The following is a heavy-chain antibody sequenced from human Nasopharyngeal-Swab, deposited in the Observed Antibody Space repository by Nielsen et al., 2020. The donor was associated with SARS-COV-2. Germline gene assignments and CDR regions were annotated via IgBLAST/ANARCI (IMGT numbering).Heavy chain of an antibody. CDR1: GFTFSSYA. CDR2: IGGSGGST. V-gene: IGHV3-23*01. Sequence: GESLKISCAASGFTFSSYAMSWVRQAPGKGLEWVSGIGGSGGSTYYADSVKGRFTISRDNSKNSLYLQMNSLRAEDTAVYYCARDQGYSYGYYYYYMDVWGKGTTVTVSS. J-gene: IGHJ6*03. CDR3: ARDQGYSYGYYYYYMDV. D-gene: IGHD5-18*01.